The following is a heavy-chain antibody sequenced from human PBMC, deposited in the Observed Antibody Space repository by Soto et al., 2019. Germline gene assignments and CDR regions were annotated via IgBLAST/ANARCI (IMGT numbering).Heavy chain of an antibody. CDR2: ISSDGSNI. D-gene: IGHD6-19*01. CDR3: GRDQTMAGPTTLDY. J-gene: IGHJ4*02. Sequence: EVQLVESGGGLVQPGGSLRLSCAASGFTFSRYWMHWVRQAPGKGLVCVSRISSDGSNIIYADSVKGRFTISRDDAKNTLYLQMNNLRDEDTAVYYCGRDQTMAGPTTLDYWGQGALVTVSS. CDR1: GFTFSRYW. V-gene: IGHV3-74*01.